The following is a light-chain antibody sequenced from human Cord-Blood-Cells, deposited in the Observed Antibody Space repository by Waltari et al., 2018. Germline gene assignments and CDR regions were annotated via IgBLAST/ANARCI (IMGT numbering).Light chain of an antibody. V-gene: IGLV3-19*01. CDR1: SLRSYY. Sequence: SSELTQYPAVSVALGQTVSITCQGDSLRSYYASWYQQKPGQAPVLVIYGKNNRPSGIPDRFSGSSSGNTASLTITGAQAEDEADYYCNSRDSSGNHLVFGGGTKLTVL. CDR3: NSRDSSGNHLV. CDR2: GKN. J-gene: IGLJ2*01.